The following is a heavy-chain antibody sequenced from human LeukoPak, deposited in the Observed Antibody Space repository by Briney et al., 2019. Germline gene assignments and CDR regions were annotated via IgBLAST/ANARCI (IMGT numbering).Heavy chain of an antibody. J-gene: IGHJ4*02. CDR1: GFTFSTYW. CDR2: INPDGSRT. CDR3: AYQLLPN. Sequence: PGGSLRLSCAASGFTFSTYWLHWVRQAPGKGLVWVSHINPDGSRTTYADSVEGRFTISRDNTKNTQYLQMNSLRVEDTAVYYCAYQLLPNWGQGTLVTVSS. V-gene: IGHV3-74*01. D-gene: IGHD2-2*01.